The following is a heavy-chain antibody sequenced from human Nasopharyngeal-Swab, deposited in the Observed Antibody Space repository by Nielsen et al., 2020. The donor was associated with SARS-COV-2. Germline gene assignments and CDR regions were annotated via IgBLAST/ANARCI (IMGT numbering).Heavy chain of an antibody. CDR3: AKHSPHSPPGDRVFDY. CDR1: EFTFRTYA. V-gene: IGHV3-23*01. D-gene: IGHD7-27*01. Sequence: GESLKISCAASEFTFRTYAMSWVRQAPGKGLEWVSAIGGVGSSTFYADSVKGRFTISRDNSKNMLFLQMNSLTADDTAVYYCAKHSPHSPPGDRVFDYWGRGTLVTVSS. CDR2: IGGVGSST. J-gene: IGHJ4*02.